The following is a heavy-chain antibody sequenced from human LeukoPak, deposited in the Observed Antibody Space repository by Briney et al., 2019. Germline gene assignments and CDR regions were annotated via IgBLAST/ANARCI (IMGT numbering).Heavy chain of an antibody. D-gene: IGHD3-10*01. Sequence: SETLSLTCAVYGGSFSGYYWSWIRQPPGKGLEWLGEINHSGSTNYNPSLKSRVTISVDTSKNQFSLKLSSVTAADTAVYYCARSDSMVRGVIGLYYYYGMDVWGKGTTVTVSS. V-gene: IGHV4-34*01. CDR1: GGSFSGYY. CDR3: ARSDSMVRGVIGLYYYYGMDV. J-gene: IGHJ6*04. CDR2: INHSGST.